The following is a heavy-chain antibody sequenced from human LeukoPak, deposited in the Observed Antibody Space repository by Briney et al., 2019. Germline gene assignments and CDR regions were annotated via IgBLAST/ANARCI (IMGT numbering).Heavy chain of an antibody. CDR3: ARSALTGVAFDI. V-gene: IGHV3-48*03. Sequence: GGSLRLSCAASVFNFSSYDMNWLRQAPGKGLEWLSYIGRSGSTRYYADSVKGRLIISRDNAKNLLFLQMTSLRAEDTAVYYCARSALTGVAFDIWGQGTMVTVSS. CDR1: VFNFSSYD. CDR2: IGRSGSTR. J-gene: IGHJ3*02.